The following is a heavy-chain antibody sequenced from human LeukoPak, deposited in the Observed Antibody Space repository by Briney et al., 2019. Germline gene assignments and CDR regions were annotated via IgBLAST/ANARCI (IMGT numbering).Heavy chain of an antibody. CDR1: GFTFSSYW. J-gene: IGHJ2*01. CDR3: ARPTGTFYWYFDL. D-gene: IGHD1-1*01. CDR2: IKQDGSEK. V-gene: IGHV3-7*01. Sequence: GGSLRLSCSASGFTFSSYWMSWVRQAPGKGLEWVANIKQDGSEKYYVDSVKGRFTISRDNAKNSLYLQMNSLRAEDTAVYYCARPTGTFYWYFDLWGRGTLVTVSS.